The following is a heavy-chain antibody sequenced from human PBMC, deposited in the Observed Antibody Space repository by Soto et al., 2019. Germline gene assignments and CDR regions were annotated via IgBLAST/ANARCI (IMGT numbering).Heavy chain of an antibody. V-gene: IGHV3-15*01. CDR1: GFIFSNAL. D-gene: IGHD3-10*01. CDR3: GGWTSGH. CDR2: IKSKYDDGTT. Sequence: PGGSLRLSCTASGFIFSNALMSWVRQAPGKGLEWVGRIKSKYDDGTTDYAAPVKGRFTISRDDSQNTLYLQMSSLKTEDTAVYYCGGWTSGHWGQGTLVTVSS. J-gene: IGHJ4*02.